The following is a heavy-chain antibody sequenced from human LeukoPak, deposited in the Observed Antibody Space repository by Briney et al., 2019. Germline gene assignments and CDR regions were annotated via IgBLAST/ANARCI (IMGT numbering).Heavy chain of an antibody. V-gene: IGHV3-23*01. D-gene: IGHD2-2*01. CDR3: ARARGDIVVVPAPRARGYYMDV. J-gene: IGHJ6*03. CDR2: ISGSGGST. CDR1: GFTFSSYA. Sequence: PGGSPRLSCAASGFTFSSYAMSWVRQAPGKGLEWVSAISGSGGSTYYADSVKGRFTISRDNSKNTLYLQMNSLRAEDTAVYYCARARGDIVVVPAPRARGYYMDVWGKGTMVTVSS.